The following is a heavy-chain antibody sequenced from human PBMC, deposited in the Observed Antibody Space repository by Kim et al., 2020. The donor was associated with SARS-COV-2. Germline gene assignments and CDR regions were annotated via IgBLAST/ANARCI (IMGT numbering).Heavy chain of an antibody. V-gene: IGHV1-69*13. CDR2: IIPIFGTA. J-gene: IGHJ2*01. D-gene: IGHD6-13*01. CDR3: LWNWPTSWYSYF. Sequence: SVKVSCKASGGTFSSYAISWVRQAPGQGLEWMGGIIPIFGTANYAQKFQGRVTITADESTSTAYMELSSLRSEARAGHSFLWNWPTSWYSYFWGRGPLV. CDR1: GGTFSSYA.